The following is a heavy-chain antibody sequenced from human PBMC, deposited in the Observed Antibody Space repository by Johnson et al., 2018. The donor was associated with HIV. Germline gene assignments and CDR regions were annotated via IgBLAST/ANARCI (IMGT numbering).Heavy chain of an antibody. CDR1: GFTVSSNY. CDR3: ARDGVYSSPHDAFDI. V-gene: IGHV3-7*05. J-gene: IGHJ3*02. D-gene: IGHD6-13*01. CDR2: IKEDGSEV. Sequence: EVQLVESGGGVVQPGRSLRLSCAASGFTVSSNYMSWVRQAPGKGLEWLANIKEDGSEVYYVDSLKGRFTISRDNAQNSLYLQMDNLRAEDSAVYYCARDGVYSSPHDAFDIWGQGTVVTVSS.